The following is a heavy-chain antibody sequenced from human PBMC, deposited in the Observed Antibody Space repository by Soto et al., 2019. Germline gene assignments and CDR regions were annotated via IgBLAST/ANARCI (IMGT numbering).Heavy chain of an antibody. CDR2: IYPGDSDT. Sequence: VQALKISCKGSGYSFTSYWIGSLRQMHGKGLEWMGIIYPGDSDTRYSPSFQGQVTISADKSISTAYLQWSSLKASDTAMYYCARHPPLRYFDWLSYNGMDVWGQGTTVTVSS. CDR3: ARHPPLRYFDWLSYNGMDV. V-gene: IGHV5-51*01. D-gene: IGHD3-9*01. J-gene: IGHJ6*02. CDR1: GYSFTSYW.